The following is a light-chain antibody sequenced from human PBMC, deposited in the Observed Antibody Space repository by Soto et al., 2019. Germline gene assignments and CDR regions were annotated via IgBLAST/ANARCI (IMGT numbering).Light chain of an antibody. CDR3: CSYAGTSTHTV. V-gene: IGLV2-23*02. J-gene: IGLJ7*01. CDR1: SSDVGSYNL. Sequence: QSALTQPASVSGSPGQSITISCTGTSSDVGSYNLVSWYQQHPGKAPKLMISEVSKRPSGISDRFSGSKSGSTASLTISGLQAEDEADYYCCSYAGTSTHTVFGGGTQLTRPR. CDR2: EVS.